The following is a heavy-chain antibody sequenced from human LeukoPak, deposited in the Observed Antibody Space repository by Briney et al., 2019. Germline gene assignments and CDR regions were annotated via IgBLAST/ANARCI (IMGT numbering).Heavy chain of an antibody. J-gene: IGHJ4*02. V-gene: IGHV3-30*02. D-gene: IGHD6-13*01. CDR1: GFTLSSYG. Sequence: GGSLRLSCAASGFTLSSYGMHWVRQAPGKGLEWVAFIRYDGSNKYYADSVKGRFTISRDNSKNTLYLQMNSLRAEDTAVYYCAKDKIFQGIAAAGPFDYWGQGTLVTVSS. CDR2: IRYDGSNK. CDR3: AKDKIFQGIAAAGPFDY.